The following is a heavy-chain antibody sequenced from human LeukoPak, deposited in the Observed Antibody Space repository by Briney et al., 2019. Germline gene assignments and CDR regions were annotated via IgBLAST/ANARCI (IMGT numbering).Heavy chain of an antibody. CDR3: ARRIGFFWSGCKFDY. V-gene: IGHV4-39*01. CDR2: IYYSGST. D-gene: IGHD3-3*01. J-gene: IGHJ4*02. CDR1: GGSISSSSYY. Sequence: SETLSLTCTVSGGSISSSSYYCGLIRQPPRKGLEWIGSIYYSGSTYYTPSLKSRVTISVDTSKNQFSLKLSSVTAADTAVYYCARRIGFFWSGCKFDYWGQGTLVTVSS.